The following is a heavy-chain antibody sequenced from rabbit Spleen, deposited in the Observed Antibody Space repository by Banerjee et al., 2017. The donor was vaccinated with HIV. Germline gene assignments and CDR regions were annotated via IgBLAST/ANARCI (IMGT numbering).Heavy chain of an antibody. CDR1: GFSFSIYYY. D-gene: IGHD6-1*01. Sequence: QEQLEESGGGLVKPEGSLTLTCTASGFSFSIYYYMCWVRQAPGKGLEWIACVYGGNDVTTYASWAKGRFTISKTSSTAVTLQMTSLTAADTATYFCARHYLSNSYDKGYFNLWGPGTLVTVS. J-gene: IGHJ4*01. CDR3: ARHYLSNSYDKGYFNL. V-gene: IGHV1S45*01. CDR2: VYGGNDVTT.